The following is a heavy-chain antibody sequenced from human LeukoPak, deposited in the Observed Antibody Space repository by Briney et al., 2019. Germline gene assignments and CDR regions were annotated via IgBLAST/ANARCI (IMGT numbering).Heavy chain of an antibody. CDR1: GFTFSSYG. D-gene: IGHD2-2*01. CDR2: IQYYGNIK. Sequence: GGSLRLSCAASGFTFSSYGMHWVRQAPGKGLEWVALIQYYGNIKYYTDSVKGRFTISRDNSKNTLYLQMNSLRAEDTAVYYCPKGHMPTYFQHWGQGTLVSVSS. J-gene: IGHJ1*01. CDR3: PKGHMPTYFQH. V-gene: IGHV3-30*02.